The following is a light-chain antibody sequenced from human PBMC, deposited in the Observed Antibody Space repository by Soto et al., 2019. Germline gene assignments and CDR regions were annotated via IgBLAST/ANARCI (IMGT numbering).Light chain of an antibody. CDR1: QSLVYSDGNTY. J-gene: IGKJ1*01. Sequence: DVVMTQSPLSLPVTLGQPASISCRSSQSLVYSDGNTYLNWFQQRPGQSPRRLIYKVSNRDSGVPDRFSGSRSGTDFTLTISRLEPGDFALYYCHQYGSSPRTFGQGTKVDIK. CDR3: HQYGSSPRT. V-gene: IGKV2-30*01. CDR2: KVS.